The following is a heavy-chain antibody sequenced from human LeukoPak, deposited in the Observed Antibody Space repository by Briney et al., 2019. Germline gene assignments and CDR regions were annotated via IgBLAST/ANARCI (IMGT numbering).Heavy chain of an antibody. CDR1: GYTFRSYW. CDR2: IYPGDSDT. D-gene: IGHD1-26*01. J-gene: IGHJ4*02. V-gene: IGHV5-51*01. Sequence: GESLKISCKGFGYTFRSYWIGWVRRMPGRGLEWMGIIYPGDSDTRYSPSFQGQVTISADTSISTAYLQWSSLTASDTAMYYCARQPYTGSILAPFEYWGQGTLVTVSS. CDR3: ARQPYTGSILAPFEY.